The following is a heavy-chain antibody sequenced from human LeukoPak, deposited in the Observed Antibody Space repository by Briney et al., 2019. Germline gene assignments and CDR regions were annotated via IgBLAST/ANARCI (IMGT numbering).Heavy chain of an antibody. J-gene: IGHJ4*02. D-gene: IGHD6-19*01. CDR3: ARDRSASIAVVTAEIDY. CDR2: ISSSSSYI. CDR1: GFTFSTYS. V-gene: IGHV3-21*01. Sequence: GGSLRLSCAASGFTFSTYSMNWVRQAPGKGLEWVSSISSSSSYIYYADSVKGRFTISRDNTKDSLYLQMNGLRAEDTAVYYCARDRSASIAVVTAEIDYWGQGTLVTVSS.